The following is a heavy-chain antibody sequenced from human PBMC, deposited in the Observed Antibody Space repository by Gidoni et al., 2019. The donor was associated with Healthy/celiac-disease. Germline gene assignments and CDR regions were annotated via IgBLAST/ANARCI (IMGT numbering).Heavy chain of an antibody. CDR2: ISSSSSYI. Sequence: EVQLVESGGGLVKPGGSLRLSCAASGFTFSSYSMNWVRQAPGKGLEWVSSISSSSSYIYYADSVKGRFTISRDNAKNSLYLQMNSLRAEDTAVYYCAREEDDYGDSGGYWGQGTLVTVSS. CDR3: AREEDDYGDSGGY. J-gene: IGHJ4*02. CDR1: GFTFSSYS. D-gene: IGHD4-17*01. V-gene: IGHV3-21*01.